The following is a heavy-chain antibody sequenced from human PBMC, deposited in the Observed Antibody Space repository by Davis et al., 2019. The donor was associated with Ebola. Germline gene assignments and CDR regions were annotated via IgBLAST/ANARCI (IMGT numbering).Heavy chain of an antibody. CDR1: GWSFSDYY. V-gene: IGHV4-34*01. CDR3: ARVVQQVVRLDS. CDR2: INYSGGT. Sequence: MPGGSLRLSCAVYGWSFSDYYWSWIRQPPGRGLEWIGEINYSGGTNYDPSLKSRVTMSVDTSKNQFSLKMNSVTAADTAVYYCARVVQQVVRLDSWGQGTLVTVSS. J-gene: IGHJ5*01. D-gene: IGHD6-6*01.